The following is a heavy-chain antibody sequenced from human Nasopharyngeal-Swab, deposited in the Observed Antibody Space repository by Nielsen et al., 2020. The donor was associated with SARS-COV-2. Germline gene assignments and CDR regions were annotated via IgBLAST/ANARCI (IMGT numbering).Heavy chain of an antibody. CDR1: GFTFSGSA. J-gene: IGHJ4*02. Sequence: SVKVSCKASGFTFSGSAVQWVRQARGQRLEWIGWIVLGIDKTDYAQKFQDRVTITRDMSASTVYMQLSSLRSEDTALYYCATLSAQRDGNNRAPMGWGQGTLVTVSS. CDR2: IVLGIDKT. CDR3: ATLSAQRDGNNRAPMG. V-gene: IGHV1-58*01. D-gene: IGHD5-24*01.